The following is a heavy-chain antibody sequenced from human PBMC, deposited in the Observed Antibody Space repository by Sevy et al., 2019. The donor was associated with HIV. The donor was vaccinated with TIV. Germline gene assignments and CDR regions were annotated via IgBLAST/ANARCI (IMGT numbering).Heavy chain of an antibody. J-gene: IGHJ4*02. Sequence: GGSLRLSCAASGFTFSNAWMSWVRQAPGKGLEWVGRIKSKTDGGTTDYAAPVKGRFTISRDDSKNTLYLQMNSLKTEATAVYYCTTGVTPPDYFDYWGQGTLVTVSS. CDR1: GFTFSNAW. D-gene: IGHD2-21*02. V-gene: IGHV3-15*01. CDR2: IKSKTDGGTT. CDR3: TTGVTPPDYFDY.